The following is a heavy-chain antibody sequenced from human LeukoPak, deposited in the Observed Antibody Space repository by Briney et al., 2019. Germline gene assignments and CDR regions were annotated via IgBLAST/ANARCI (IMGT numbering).Heavy chain of an antibody. CDR1: GFTFSSYA. J-gene: IGHJ4*02. Sequence: PGGSLRLSCAASGFTFSSYAMHWVRQAPGKGLEWVAVISYDGSNKYYADSVKGRFTISRDNSKNTLYLQMNSLRAEDTAVYYCARDQGISLDYWGQGTLVTVSS. CDR2: ISYDGSNK. V-gene: IGHV3-30-3*01. CDR3: ARDQGISLDY. D-gene: IGHD2-15*01.